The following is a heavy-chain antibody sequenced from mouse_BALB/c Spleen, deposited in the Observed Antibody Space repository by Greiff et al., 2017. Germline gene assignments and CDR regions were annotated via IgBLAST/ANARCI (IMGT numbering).Heavy chain of an antibody. CDR3: ALFSVAY. J-gene: IGHJ3*01. CDR1: GFNIKDTY. CDR2: IDPANGNT. V-gene: IGHV14-3*02. Sequence: EVHLVESGAELVKPGASVKLSCTASGFNIKDTYMHWVKQRPEQGLEWIGRIDPANGNTKYDPKFQGKATITADTSSNTAYLQLSSLTSEDTAVYYCALFSVAYWGQGTLVTVSA.